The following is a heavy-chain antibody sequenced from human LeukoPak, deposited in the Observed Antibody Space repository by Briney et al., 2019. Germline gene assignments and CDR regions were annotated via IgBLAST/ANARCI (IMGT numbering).Heavy chain of an antibody. Sequence: PGGSLRLSCAASGFTFSSYWMSWVRQAPGKGLEWVANIKQDGSEKYYVDSVKGRFTISRDNAKNSLYLQMNSLRAEDTAVYYCARVPLQLLWFGELVLWGQGTLVTVSS. D-gene: IGHD3-10*01. CDR1: GFTFSSYW. J-gene: IGHJ4*02. V-gene: IGHV3-7*03. CDR2: IKQDGSEK. CDR3: ARVPLQLLWFGELVL.